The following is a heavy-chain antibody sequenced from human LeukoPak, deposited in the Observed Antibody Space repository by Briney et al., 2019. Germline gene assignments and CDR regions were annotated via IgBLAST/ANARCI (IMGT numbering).Heavy chain of an antibody. Sequence: GGSLRLSCAASGFTFSSYSMNWVRQAPGKGLEWVSYISSSSSTIYYADSVKGRFTISRDNAKISLYLQMNSLRDEDTAVYYCARDYYDSSGYSPGNYWGQGTLVTVSS. J-gene: IGHJ4*02. CDR1: GFTFSSYS. CDR3: ARDYYDSSGYSPGNY. V-gene: IGHV3-48*02. CDR2: ISSSSSTI. D-gene: IGHD3-22*01.